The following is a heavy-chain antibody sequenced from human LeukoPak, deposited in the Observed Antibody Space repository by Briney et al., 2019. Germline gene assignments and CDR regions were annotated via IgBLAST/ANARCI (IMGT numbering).Heavy chain of an antibody. CDR2: ISGTGANT. CDR1: GITFSNYV. Sequence: TGGSLRLSCAVSGITFSNYVMIWVRQAPGKGLEWVSAISGTGANTFYADSVKGRFTMSRDNPKNMLYLQMNSLRAEDTALHYCAKGIRQLGNYYYYMDVWGKGTTVTVSS. CDR3: AKGIRQLGNYYYYMDV. V-gene: IGHV3-23*01. D-gene: IGHD7-27*01. J-gene: IGHJ6*03.